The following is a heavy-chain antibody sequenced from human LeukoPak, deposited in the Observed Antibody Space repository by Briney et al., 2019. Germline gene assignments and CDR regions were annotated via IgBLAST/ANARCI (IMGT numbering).Heavy chain of an antibody. CDR3: ARDSVDSCGSFYFDY. J-gene: IGHJ4*02. D-gene: IGHD3-22*01. V-gene: IGHV4-59*01. CDR1: GGSISSYY. CDR2: IYYSGST. Sequence: SETLSLTCTVSGGSISSYYWSWIRQPPGKGLGCIGYIYYSGSTNYNPSLKSRVTISVDTSKNQFSLKLSSVTAADTAVYYCARDSVDSCGSFYFDYWRQGTLVTVSS.